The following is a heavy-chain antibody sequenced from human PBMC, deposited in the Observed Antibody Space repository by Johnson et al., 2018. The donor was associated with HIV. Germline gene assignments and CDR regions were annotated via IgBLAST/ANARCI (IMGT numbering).Heavy chain of an antibody. CDR1: GFTFDDYG. J-gene: IGHJ3*01. V-gene: IGHV3-66*02. Sequence: VQLVESGGGVVRPGGSLRLSCAASGFTFDDYGMSWVRQGRGGGLEWVSVIYSGGSTYYADSVKGRFTISRDNSKNTLYLQMNSLRAEDTAVYYCARDQRLAAVATDGFDVWGQGTMVTVSS. CDR2: IYSGGST. D-gene: IGHD6-13*01. CDR3: ARDQRLAAVATDGFDV.